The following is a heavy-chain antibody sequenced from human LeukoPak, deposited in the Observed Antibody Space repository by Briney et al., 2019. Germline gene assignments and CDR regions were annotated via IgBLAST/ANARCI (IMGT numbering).Heavy chain of an antibody. CDR1: GFTFSSYW. J-gene: IGHJ4*02. CDR2: IKQDGSEK. Sequence: PGGSLRLSCAASGFTFSSYWMSWVRQAPGKGLEWVANIKQDGSEKYYVDSVKGRFTISRDNAKNSLYLQMNSLRAEDTAVYYCARGGRTVTTGFDYWGQGTLVTVSS. CDR3: ARGGRTVTTGFDY. D-gene: IGHD4-17*01. V-gene: IGHV3-7*01.